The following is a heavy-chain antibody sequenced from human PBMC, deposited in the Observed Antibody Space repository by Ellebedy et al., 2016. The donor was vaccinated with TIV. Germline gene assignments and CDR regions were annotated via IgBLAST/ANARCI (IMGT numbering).Heavy chain of an antibody. J-gene: IGHJ4*02. CDR3: ARPSHGGIIHY. CDR1: GGSIRSYY. Sequence: MPSETLSLTCTVSGGSIRSYYWSWIRQPPGKGLEWIGYMYYSGSTNYNPSLKSRVTISVDTSKSQFSLRLNSVTAADTAVYFCARPSHGGIIHYWGQGSLVTVSS. D-gene: IGHD1-14*01. CDR2: MYYSGST. V-gene: IGHV4-59*08.